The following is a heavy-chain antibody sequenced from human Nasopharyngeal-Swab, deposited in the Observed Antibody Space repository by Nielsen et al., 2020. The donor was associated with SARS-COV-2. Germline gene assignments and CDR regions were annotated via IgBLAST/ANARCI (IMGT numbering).Heavy chain of an antibody. Sequence: GSLRLSCKGSGYSFTSYWIGWVRQMPGKGLEWMGIIYPGDSDTRYSPSFQGQVTISADKSISTAYLQWSSLKASDTAMYYCARNMATETDAFDIWGQGTMVTVSS. J-gene: IGHJ3*02. V-gene: IGHV5-51*01. D-gene: IGHD5-24*01. CDR3: ARNMATETDAFDI. CDR2: IYPGDSDT. CDR1: GYSFTSYW.